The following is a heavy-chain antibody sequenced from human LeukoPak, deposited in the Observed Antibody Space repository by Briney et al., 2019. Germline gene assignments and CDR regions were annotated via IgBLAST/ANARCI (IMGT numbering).Heavy chain of an antibody. CDR3: AKLINYDILTGYDDFDY. J-gene: IGHJ4*02. CDR1: GFTFSSYG. CDR2: IRYDGSNK. Sequence: PGGSLRLSCAASGFTFSSYGMHWVRQAPGKGLEWVAFIRYDGSNKYYADSVKGRFTISRDNSKNTLYLQMNSLRAEDTAVYYCAKLINYDILTGYDDFDYWGQGTPVTVSS. V-gene: IGHV3-30*02. D-gene: IGHD3-9*01.